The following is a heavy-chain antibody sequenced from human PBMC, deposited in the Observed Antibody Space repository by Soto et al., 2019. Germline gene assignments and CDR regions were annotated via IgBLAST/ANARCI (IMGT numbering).Heavy chain of an antibody. J-gene: IGHJ4*02. D-gene: IGHD3-16*01. CDR1: GFTFSSYG. Sequence: GGSLRLSCAASGFTFSSYGMHWVRQAPGKGLEWVAVISYDGSNKYYADSVKGRFTISRDNSKNTLYLQMNSLRAEDTAVYYCAKLGAWLPDDYWGQGTLVTVSS. V-gene: IGHV3-30*18. CDR2: ISYDGSNK. CDR3: AKLGAWLPDDY.